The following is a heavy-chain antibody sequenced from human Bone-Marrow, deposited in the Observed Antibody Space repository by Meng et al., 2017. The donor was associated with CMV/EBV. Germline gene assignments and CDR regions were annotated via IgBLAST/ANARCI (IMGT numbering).Heavy chain of an antibody. CDR2: IYSGGSST. V-gene: IGHV3-23*03. D-gene: IGHD3-22*01. J-gene: IGHJ4*02. Sequence: GESLKISCAASGFTFSSYAMSWVRQAPGKGLEWVSVIYSGGSSTYYADSVKGRFTISRDNSKNTLYLQMNSLRAEDTAVYYCAKSGMGSSGYSPYFFNYWGQGTLVTVSS. CDR3: AKSGMGSSGYSPYFFNY. CDR1: GFTFSSYA.